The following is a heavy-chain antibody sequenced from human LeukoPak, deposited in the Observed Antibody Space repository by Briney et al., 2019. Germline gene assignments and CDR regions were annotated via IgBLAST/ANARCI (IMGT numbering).Heavy chain of an antibody. D-gene: IGHD3-3*01. V-gene: IGHV3-30*04. CDR3: ARLREIPVFGVVTKSTSYFDY. CDR1: GFTFSSYA. CDR2: ISYDGSNK. J-gene: IGHJ4*02. Sequence: GGSLRLSCAASGFTFSSYAMHWVRQAPGKGLEWVAVISYDGSNKYYADSAKGRFTISRDNSKNTLYLQMNSLRADDTAVYYCARLREIPVFGVVTKSTSYFDYWGQGTLVTVSS.